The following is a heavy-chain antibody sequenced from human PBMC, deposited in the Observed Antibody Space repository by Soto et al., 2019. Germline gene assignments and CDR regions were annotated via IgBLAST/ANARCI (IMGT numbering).Heavy chain of an antibody. Sequence: EGQVVESGGDLVQPGDSLTISCAASGFNFSTYAMSWVRQAPGKGLEWVSGIHKTGTITFYADSVKGRFTISRDNSKNTLYLNMRSLRDGDTAVYYCVRDLNYKFFFDLWGQGTLVTVSS. V-gene: IGHV3-23*05. CDR2: IHKTGTIT. CDR3: VRDLNYKFFFDL. CDR1: GFNFSTYA. J-gene: IGHJ4*02. D-gene: IGHD3-10*01.